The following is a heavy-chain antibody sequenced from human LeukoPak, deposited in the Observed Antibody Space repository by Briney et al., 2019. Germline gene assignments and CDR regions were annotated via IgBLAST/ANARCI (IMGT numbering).Heavy chain of an antibody. D-gene: IGHD5-24*01. V-gene: IGHV6-1*01. CDR1: GGSVSTNSVA. J-gene: IGHJ4*02. CDR3: AREAEITRFDY. CDR2: TSYRSKWYN. Sequence: SQTLSLTCAISGGSVSTNSVAWNWIRQSPSRGLEWLGRTSYRSKWYNDYAVSVKSRITITPDTSKNQFSLQLNSVTPGDTAVYYCAREAEITRFDYWGQGTLVTVSS.